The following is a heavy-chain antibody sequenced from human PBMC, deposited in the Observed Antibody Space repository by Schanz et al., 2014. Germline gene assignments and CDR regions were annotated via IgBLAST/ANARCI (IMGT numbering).Heavy chain of an antibody. CDR1: GFTFSSFS. D-gene: IGHD3-10*01. Sequence: EVQLVESGGGLVQPGGSLRLSCIASGFTFSSFSMNWVRQTPEKGLEWVSYISTSSTTRYYAASLRGRFTISRDDAKNSVYLQMNSLRDEDTAVYYCARGEFGRLFPTWFDPWGQGTLVTVSS. CDR2: ISTSSTTR. V-gene: IGHV3-48*02. CDR3: ARGEFGRLFPTWFDP. J-gene: IGHJ5*02.